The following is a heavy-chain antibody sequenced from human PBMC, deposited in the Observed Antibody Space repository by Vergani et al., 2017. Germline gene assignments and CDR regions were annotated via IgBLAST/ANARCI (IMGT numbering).Heavy chain of an antibody. V-gene: IGHV1-69*01. CDR3: ARGGSGSYYEVSWFDP. D-gene: IGHD3-10*01. CDR1: GGTFSSYA. CDR2: IIPIFGTA. Sequence: QVQLVQSGAEVKKPGSSVKVFCKASGGTFSSYAISWVRQAPGQGLEWMGGIIPIFGTANYAQKFQGRVTITADESTSTAYMELSSLRSEDTAVYYCARGGSGSYYEVSWFDPWGQGTLVTVSS. J-gene: IGHJ5*02.